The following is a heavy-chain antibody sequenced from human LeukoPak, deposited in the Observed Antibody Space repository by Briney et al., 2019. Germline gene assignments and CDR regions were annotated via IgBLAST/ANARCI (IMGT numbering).Heavy chain of an antibody. J-gene: IGHJ4*02. Sequence: GGSLRLSCAASGFTFSSYAAHWVRQAPGKGLEWVAVISYDGSNKYYADSVKGRFTISRDNSKNTLYLQMNSLRAEDTAVYYCARVPVPESERYYFDYWGQGTLVTVSS. V-gene: IGHV3-30*01. CDR1: GFTFSSYA. CDR3: ARVPVPESERYYFDY. D-gene: IGHD2-2*01. CDR2: ISYDGSNK.